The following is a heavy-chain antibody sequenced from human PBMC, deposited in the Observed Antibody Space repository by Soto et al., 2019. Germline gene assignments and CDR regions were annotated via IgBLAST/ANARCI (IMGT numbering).Heavy chain of an antibody. CDR1: GFTFSSYG. Sequence: GGSLRLSCAASGFTFSSYGMHWVRQAPGKGLEWVAVIWYDGSNKYYADSVKGRFTISRDNSKNTLYLQMNSLRAEDTAVYYCARDRSSAQARYYYYGMDVWGQGTTVTVSS. V-gene: IGHV3-33*01. CDR3: ARDRSSAQARYYYYGMDV. J-gene: IGHJ6*02. D-gene: IGHD6-19*01. CDR2: IWYDGSNK.